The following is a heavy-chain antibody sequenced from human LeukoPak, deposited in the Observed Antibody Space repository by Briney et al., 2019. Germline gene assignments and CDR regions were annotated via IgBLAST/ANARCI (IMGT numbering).Heavy chain of an antibody. D-gene: IGHD6-19*01. CDR1: GYTFIGYY. CDR3: AKVIQGAVAFHY. CDR2: INPDSGGT. Sequence: ASMKVSCKASGYTFIGYYMHWVRQAPGQGLEYMGWINPDSGGTNYAQKFQGRVTMTRDTSISTAYMELSSLRSDDTAVYYCAKVIQGAVAFHYWGQGTLVTVSS. V-gene: IGHV1-2*02. J-gene: IGHJ4*02.